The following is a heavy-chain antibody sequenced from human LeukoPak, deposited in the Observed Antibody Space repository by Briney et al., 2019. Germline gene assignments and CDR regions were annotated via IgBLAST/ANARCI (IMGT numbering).Heavy chain of an antibody. V-gene: IGHV1-46*01. CDR3: ARGHSGYYSYNWFDP. CDR1: GYTFTGYY. CDR2: INPSGGST. D-gene: IGHD3-22*01. J-gene: IGHJ5*02. Sequence: GASVKVSCKASGYTFTGYYMHWVRQAPGQGLEWMGWINPSGGSTSYAQKFQGRVTMTRDMSTSTVYMELSSLRSEDTAVYYCARGHSGYYSYNWFDPWGQGTLVTVSS.